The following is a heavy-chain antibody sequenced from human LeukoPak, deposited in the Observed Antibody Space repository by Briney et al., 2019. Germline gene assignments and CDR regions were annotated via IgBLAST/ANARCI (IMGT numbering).Heavy chain of an antibody. CDR3: ARVQYSSSWYFDY. Sequence: PSETLSLTCTVSGGSISSYYWSCIRQPAVKGLEWIGRIYTSGSTNYNPSLKSRVTMSVDTSKNQFSLKLSSVTAADTAVYYCARVQYSSSWYFDYWGQGTLVTVSS. CDR2: IYTSGST. CDR1: GGSISSYY. V-gene: IGHV4-4*07. D-gene: IGHD6-13*01. J-gene: IGHJ4*02.